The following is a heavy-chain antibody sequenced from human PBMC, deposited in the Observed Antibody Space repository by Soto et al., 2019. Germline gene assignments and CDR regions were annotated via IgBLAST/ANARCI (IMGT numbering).Heavy chain of an antibody. CDR1: GFTFSSYS. Sequence: GGSLRLSCAASGFTFSSYSMNWVRQAPGKGLEWVSYISSSSSTIYYADSVKGRFTISRDSAKNSLYLQMNSLRDEDTAVYYCASGTDYGDYVDWFDPWGQGTLVTVSS. CDR3: ASGTDYGDYVDWFDP. D-gene: IGHD4-17*01. V-gene: IGHV3-48*02. CDR2: ISSSSSTI. J-gene: IGHJ5*02.